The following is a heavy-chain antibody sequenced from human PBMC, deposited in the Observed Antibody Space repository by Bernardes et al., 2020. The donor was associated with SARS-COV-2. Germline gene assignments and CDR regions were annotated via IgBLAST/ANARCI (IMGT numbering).Heavy chain of an antibody. CDR2: ISGSGGST. Sequence: GGCLSPSSAAAGFTFSRNAMTWVRPAPGKGLEWLSGISGSGGSTYYADSVKGRFTISRNNSKDTLYLEMNSLKAEDTAIYYCAKCVQGSYAMDVWGQGTTVTVS. D-gene: IGHD1-1*01. J-gene: IGHJ6*02. CDR3: AKCVQGSYAMDV. CDR1: GFTFSRNA. V-gene: IGHV3-23*01.